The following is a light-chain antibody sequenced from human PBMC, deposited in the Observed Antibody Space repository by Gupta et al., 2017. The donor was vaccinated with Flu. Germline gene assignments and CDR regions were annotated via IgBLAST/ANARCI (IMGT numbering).Light chain of an antibody. CDR1: QSVSGY. Sequence: DIQMTQSPSSLSASVGDRVTITCRASQSVSGYLNWYQRKAGTAPKLLISATSTLQSGVPSRFSGGGSGTDFTLTISMLHRDDFAVYYCQQSDNTPYIFGQGTRLEI. V-gene: IGKV1-39*01. CDR3: QQSDNTPYI. J-gene: IGKJ2*01. CDR2: ATS.